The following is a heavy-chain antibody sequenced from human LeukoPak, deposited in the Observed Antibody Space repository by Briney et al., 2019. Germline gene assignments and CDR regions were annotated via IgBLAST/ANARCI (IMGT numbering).Heavy chain of an antibody. CDR1: GFTFSSYS. J-gene: IGHJ4*02. Sequence: PGGSLRLSCAASGFTFSSYSMNWVRQAPGKGREWVSSISSSSSYIYYADSVKGRFTISRDNAKNSLYLQMNSLRAADTAVYYCARAAFVDTAMVGYWGQGTLVTVSS. V-gene: IGHV3-21*01. CDR2: ISSSSSYI. D-gene: IGHD5-18*01. CDR3: ARAAFVDTAMVGY.